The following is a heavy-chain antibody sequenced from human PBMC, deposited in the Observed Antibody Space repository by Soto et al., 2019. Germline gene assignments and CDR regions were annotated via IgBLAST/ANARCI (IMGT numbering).Heavy chain of an antibody. J-gene: IGHJ4*02. CDR2: ISYDGSTK. Sequence: QVQLVESGGGVVQPGRSLRLSCAASGFTFSSYGMHWVRQAPGKGLEWVAVISYDGSTKYYADSVKGRFTISRDNSKNKLYLQMNSLRAEDTAVYYCAKDSRYSSGWYSPLLDFDYWGQGTLVTVSS. CDR1: GFTFSSYG. CDR3: AKDSRYSSGWYSPLLDFDY. V-gene: IGHV3-30*18. D-gene: IGHD6-19*01.